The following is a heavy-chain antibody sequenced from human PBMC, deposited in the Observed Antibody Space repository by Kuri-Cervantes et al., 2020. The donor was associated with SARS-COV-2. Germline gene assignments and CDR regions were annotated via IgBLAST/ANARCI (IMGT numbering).Heavy chain of an antibody. D-gene: IGHD1-7*01. J-gene: IGHJ3*02. CDR3: ARDSFFGWNSPDDAFDI. V-gene: IGHV7-4-1*02. Sequence: ASVKVSCKASGYPFTYYAMNWVRQAPGQGLEWMGWINTNTGNPTYAQGFTGRFVFSLDTSVSTAYLQISSLKAEDTAVYYCARDSFFGWNSPDDAFDIWGQGTRVTVSS. CDR2: INTNTGNP. CDR1: GYPFTYYA.